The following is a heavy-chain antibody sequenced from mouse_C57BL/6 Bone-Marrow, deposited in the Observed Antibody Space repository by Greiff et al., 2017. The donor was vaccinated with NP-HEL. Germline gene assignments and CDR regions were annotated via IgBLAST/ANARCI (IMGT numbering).Heavy chain of an antibody. CDR2: FHPYNDDT. V-gene: IGHV1-47*01. CDR3: ARRSLWDAMDY. CDR1: GYTFTPYP. J-gene: IGHJ4*01. Sequence: VKLVESGAELVKPGASVKMSCKASGYTFTPYPIEWMKQNHGKSLEWIGNFHPYNDDTKYNEKFKGKATLTVEKSSSTVYWELSRLTSDDSAVYYCARRSLWDAMDYWGQGTSVTVSS.